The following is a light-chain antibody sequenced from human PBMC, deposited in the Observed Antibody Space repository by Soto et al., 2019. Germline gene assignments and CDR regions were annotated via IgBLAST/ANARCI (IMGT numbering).Light chain of an antibody. J-gene: IGKJ1*01. CDR1: QSISTW. CDR2: DVS. CDR3: QQYDSYSWT. Sequence: DVQLTQSPSTLSASVGDRVTITCRASQSISTWLAWYQQKPGRAPRLLIYDVSNLESGVPSRFSGSGSGTEFTLTITSLQPEDFGIYYCQQYDSYSWTFGQGTKVDIK. V-gene: IGKV1-5*01.